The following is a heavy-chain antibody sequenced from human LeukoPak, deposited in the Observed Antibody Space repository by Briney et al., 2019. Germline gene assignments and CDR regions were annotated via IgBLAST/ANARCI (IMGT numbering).Heavy chain of an antibody. V-gene: IGHV1-2*02. CDR3: ARGRYCSSTSCHEFDY. Sequence: ASVKVSCKASGYTFTGYYMHWVRQAPGQGLEWMGWINPNSGGTNYAQKFQGRVTMTRDTSISTAYMELSRLRSDDTAVYYCARGRYCSSTSCHEFDYWGQGTLVAVSS. J-gene: IGHJ4*02. CDR2: INPNSGGT. CDR1: GYTFTGYY. D-gene: IGHD2-2*01.